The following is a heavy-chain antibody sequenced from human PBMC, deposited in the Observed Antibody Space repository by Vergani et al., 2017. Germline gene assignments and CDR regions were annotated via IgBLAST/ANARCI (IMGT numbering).Heavy chain of an antibody. D-gene: IGHD1-26*01. J-gene: IGHJ1*01. CDR1: GGSISSDNYY. CDR2: IYYSGFT. CDR3: ARYSGGDSEYFQH. V-gene: IGHV4-30-4*01. Sequence: QVQLQESGPGLVKPSQTLSLTCTVSGGSISSDNYYWSWIRQPPGKGLEWIGYIYYSGFTYYNPSLKSRVSLSVDTSKNQFSLKLSSVTAADTAVYYCARYSGGDSEYFQHWGQGTLVTVSS.